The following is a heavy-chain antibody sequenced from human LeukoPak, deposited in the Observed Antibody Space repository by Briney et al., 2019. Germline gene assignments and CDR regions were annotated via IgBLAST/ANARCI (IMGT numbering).Heavy chain of an antibody. J-gene: IGHJ6*02. V-gene: IGHV3-23*01. CDR2: ISGSGGST. CDR1: GFTFSSYA. CDR3: AKVHPTSSPSRYYYYYGMDV. Sequence: GGSLRLSCAASGFTFSSYAMSWVRQAPGKGLEWVSAISGSGGSTYYADSVKGRFTISRDNPKNTLYLQMNSLRAEDTAVYYCAKVHPTSSPSRYYYYYGMDVWGQGTTVTVSS.